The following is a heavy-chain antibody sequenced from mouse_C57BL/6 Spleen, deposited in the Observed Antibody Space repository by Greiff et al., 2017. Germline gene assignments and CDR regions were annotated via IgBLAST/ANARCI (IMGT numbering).Heavy chain of an antibody. CDR3: ARGGDGNYVGDY. V-gene: IGHV1-69*01. D-gene: IGHD2-1*01. J-gene: IGHJ2*01. CDR2: IDPSDSYT. CDR1: GYTFTSYW. Sequence: QVQLKQPGAELVMPGASVKLSCKASGYTFTSYWMHWVKQRPGQGLEWIGEIDPSDSYTNSNQKFKGKSTLTVDKSSSTAYMQLSSLTSEDSAVCYCARGGDGNYVGDYWGQGTTLTVSS.